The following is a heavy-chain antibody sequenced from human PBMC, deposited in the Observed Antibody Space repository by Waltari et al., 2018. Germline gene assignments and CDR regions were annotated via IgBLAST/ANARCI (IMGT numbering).Heavy chain of an antibody. CDR2: ISGPGLTT. J-gene: IGHJ4*02. D-gene: IGHD6-13*01. CDR3: AKVGGIAAAEFQFDF. V-gene: IGHV3-23*01. CDR1: VFPFLSYP. Sequence: EVQLLESGGGLVQPGGSLRLSCEASVFPFLSYPMRWVRQAPGKGLEWVSSISGPGLTTFYADSVKGRFSISRDNSKNTLYLQINGLRADDTAVYYCAKVGGIAAAEFQFDFWGRGTLVTVSS.